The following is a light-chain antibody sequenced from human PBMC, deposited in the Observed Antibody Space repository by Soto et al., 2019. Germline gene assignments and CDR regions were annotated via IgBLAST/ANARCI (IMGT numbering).Light chain of an antibody. J-gene: IGKJ1*01. CDR2: GAS. CDR3: HQHNNFWT. V-gene: IGKV3-15*01. Sequence: DIVLTQSPGTLSFSPGERATLSCRASQSVSSRLAWYHQKPGQSPRLLIYGASTRATGIPARFSGSGSGTEFTLTISSLQSEDFGLYHCHQHNNFWTFGQGTKVDIK. CDR1: QSVSSR.